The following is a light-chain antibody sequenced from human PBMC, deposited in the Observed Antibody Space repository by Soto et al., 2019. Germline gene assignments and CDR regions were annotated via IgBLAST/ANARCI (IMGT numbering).Light chain of an antibody. Sequence: EIVLTQSPGTLSLSPGERATLSCRASPSVSSSYLAWYQQKPGQAPRLLIYGASSRATGIPDRISGSGSGTDFTLTISRMEPEDFAVYYCQQYGSSPPITFGGGTKVEIK. CDR3: QQYGSSPPIT. CDR1: PSVSSSY. CDR2: GAS. J-gene: IGKJ4*01. V-gene: IGKV3-20*01.